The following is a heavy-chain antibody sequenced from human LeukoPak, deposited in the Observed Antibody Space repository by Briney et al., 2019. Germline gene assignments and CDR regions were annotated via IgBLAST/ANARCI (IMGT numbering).Heavy chain of an antibody. CDR2: INHSGST. V-gene: IGHV4-34*01. CDR1: GGSISSGGYY. CDR3: ARPPYSSGLGGNWFDP. J-gene: IGHJ5*02. D-gene: IGHD6-19*01. Sequence: SETLSLTCAVSGGSISSGGYYWSWIRQPPGKGLEWIGEINHSGSTNYNPSLKSRVTISVDTSKNQFSLKLSSVTAADTAVYYCARPPYSSGLGGNWFDPWGQGTLVTVSS.